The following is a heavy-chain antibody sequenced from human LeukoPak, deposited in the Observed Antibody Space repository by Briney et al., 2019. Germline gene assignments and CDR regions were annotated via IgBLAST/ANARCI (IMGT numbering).Heavy chain of an antibody. CDR3: GRRYCSGGSCYPDY. V-gene: IGHV1-2*02. CDR2: INPKSGGT. Sequence: ASVKVSCKASGYTFTDYYMQWVRQAPGQGLEWMGWINPKSGGTNYAQKFQGRVTMTRDTSISTAYMELSRLTSDDTAVFYCGRRYCSGGSCYPDYRGQGTLVTVSS. CDR1: GYTFTDYY. D-gene: IGHD2-15*01. J-gene: IGHJ4*02.